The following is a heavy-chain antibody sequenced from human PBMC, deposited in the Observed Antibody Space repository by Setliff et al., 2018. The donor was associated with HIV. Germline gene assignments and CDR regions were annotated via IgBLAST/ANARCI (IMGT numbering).Heavy chain of an antibody. CDR2: VTVNGAT. CDR3: SRGPPFDR. Sequence: SETLSLTRRVSGDSMTSGSYYWTWIRQPAGKRLEWIGRVTVNGATEYNPSLQSRVTISVDTSENQFSLKVTSVTAADTATYYCSRGPPFDRWGRGTLVTVSS. CDR1: GDSMTSGSYY. J-gene: IGHJ2*01. V-gene: IGHV4-61*02.